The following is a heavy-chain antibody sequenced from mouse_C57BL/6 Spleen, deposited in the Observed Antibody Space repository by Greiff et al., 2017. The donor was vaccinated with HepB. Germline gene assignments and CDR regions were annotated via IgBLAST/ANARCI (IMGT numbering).Heavy chain of an antibody. Sequence: QVTLKESGPGILQSSQTLSLTCSFSGFSLSTSGMGVSWIRQPSGKGLEWLAHIYWDDDKRYNPSLKSRLTISKDTSRNQVFLKITSVDTADTATYDCARVSLALYAMDYWGQGTSVTVSS. CDR3: ARVSLALYAMDY. V-gene: IGHV8-12*01. CDR2: IYWDDDK. J-gene: IGHJ4*01. CDR1: GFSLSTSGMG. D-gene: IGHD1-3*01.